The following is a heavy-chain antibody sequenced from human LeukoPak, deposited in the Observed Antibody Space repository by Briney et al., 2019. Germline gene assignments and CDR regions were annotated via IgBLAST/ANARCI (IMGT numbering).Heavy chain of an antibody. CDR3: ARGYSSSWYFNWFDP. CDR1: GYAISSGYF. Sequence: SEALSLTCSVSGYAISSGYFWGWIRQPPGKGLEWIGTIYHSGSTYYNPSLKSRVTISVDTSKNQFSLKLSSVTAADTAVYYCARGYSSSWYFNWFDPWGQGTLVTVSS. D-gene: IGHD6-13*01. CDR2: IYHSGST. V-gene: IGHV4-38-2*02. J-gene: IGHJ5*02.